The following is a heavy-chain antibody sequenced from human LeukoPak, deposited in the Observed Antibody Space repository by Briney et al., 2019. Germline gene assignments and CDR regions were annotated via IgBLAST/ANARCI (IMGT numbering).Heavy chain of an antibody. CDR2: IYHSGIT. D-gene: IGHD1-7*01. J-gene: IGHJ5*02. CDR1: DYSISSGYY. Sequence: SETLSLTCAVSDYSISSGYYWGWIRQPPGKGLEWIGSIYHSGITYYNPSLKSRVTILVDTSKNQFSLKLSSVTAADTAVYYCARTVTGTTWFDPWGQGTLVTVSS. V-gene: IGHV4-38-2*01. CDR3: ARTVTGTTWFDP.